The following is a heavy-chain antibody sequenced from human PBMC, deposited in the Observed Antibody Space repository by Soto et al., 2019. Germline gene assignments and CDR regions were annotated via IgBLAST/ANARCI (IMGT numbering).Heavy chain of an antibody. Sequence: EVQLLESGGGLVQPGGSLRLSCAASGFTFSSYAMSWVRQAPGKGLEWVSAISGSGGSTYYADSVKGRFTISRDNSKNTLYLHMNSLRAEDTAVYYCAKDLDYVWGINYYYGMDVWGQGTTVTVSS. CDR1: GFTFSSYA. D-gene: IGHD3-16*01. CDR2: ISGSGGST. J-gene: IGHJ6*02. CDR3: AKDLDYVWGINYYYGMDV. V-gene: IGHV3-23*01.